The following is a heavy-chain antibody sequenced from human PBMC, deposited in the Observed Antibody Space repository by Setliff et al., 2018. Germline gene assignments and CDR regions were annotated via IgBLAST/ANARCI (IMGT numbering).Heavy chain of an antibody. CDR1: GGSISNSTFY. CDR3: ARSRTIAVKGGVFAV. D-gene: IGHD6-19*01. Sequence: SETLSLTCTVSGGSISNSTFYWGWIRQPPGKGLEWIGSINYYSGSTYYNPSLKSRVTISLDTSENQFSLELSSVTAADTAVYYCARSRTIAVKGGVFAVWGRGTLVTVSS. CDR2: INYYSGST. V-gene: IGHV4-39*07. J-gene: IGHJ2*01.